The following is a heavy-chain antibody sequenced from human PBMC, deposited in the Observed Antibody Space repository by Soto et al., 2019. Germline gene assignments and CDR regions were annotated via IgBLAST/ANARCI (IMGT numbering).Heavy chain of an antibody. D-gene: IGHD2-21*01. CDR3: ARLVASGITYYFDS. CDR1: AFSRSTSGAG. Sequence: QITLKESGPTLVKPTQTLTLTCTFSAFSRSTSGAGVGWILQTPGKAREWLTFIYWDDDKRNSPSLKSRLTITKDTSTHQVVLTMTNIDPVDTATYYCARLVASGITYYFDSWGQGTLVTVSS. J-gene: IGHJ4*02. V-gene: IGHV2-5*02. CDR2: IYWDDDK.